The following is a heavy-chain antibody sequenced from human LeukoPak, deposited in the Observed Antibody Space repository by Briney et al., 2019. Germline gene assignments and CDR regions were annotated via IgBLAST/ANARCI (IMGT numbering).Heavy chain of an antibody. D-gene: IGHD3-3*01. CDR1: GYTLTELS. CDR3: ATSSYYDFWSGYPHDAFDI. J-gene: IGHJ3*02. CDR2: FDPEDGET. V-gene: IGHV1-24*01. Sequence: GASVKXSCKVSGYTLTELSMHWVRQXPGKGLEWMGGFDPEDGETIYAQKFQGRVTMTEDTSTDTAYMELSSLRSEDTAVYYCATSSYYDFWSGYPHDAFDIWGQGTMVTVSS.